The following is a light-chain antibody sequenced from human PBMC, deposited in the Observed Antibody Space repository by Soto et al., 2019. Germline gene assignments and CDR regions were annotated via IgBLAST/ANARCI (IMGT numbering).Light chain of an antibody. Sequence: EIVLTQAPGTLSLSPGERATLSCRASQSVSSSYLAWYQQKPGQAPRLLIYGASSRATGIPDRFSGSGSGTDFTLTISRIEPEDFAVYYCQQYGSTPWTFGQGTKV. CDR1: QSVSSSY. J-gene: IGKJ1*01. CDR2: GAS. V-gene: IGKV3-20*01. CDR3: QQYGSTPWT.